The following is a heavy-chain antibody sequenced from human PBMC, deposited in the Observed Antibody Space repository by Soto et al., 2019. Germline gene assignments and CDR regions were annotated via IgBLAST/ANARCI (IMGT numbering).Heavy chain of an antibody. V-gene: IGHV3-74*01. CDR1: GFTISSYW. CDR3: AIAVAGPTAIAY. J-gene: IGHJ4*02. D-gene: IGHD6-19*01. CDR2: INGDGSST. Sequence: EVQLVESGGGLVQPGASLRLSCVVSGFTISSYWMHWVRQAPGKGLVWVSRINGDGSSTNYADSVKGRFTISRDNAKNTLYLQMNTLRAEDTAVYYWAIAVAGPTAIAYWGQGNQVTVSS.